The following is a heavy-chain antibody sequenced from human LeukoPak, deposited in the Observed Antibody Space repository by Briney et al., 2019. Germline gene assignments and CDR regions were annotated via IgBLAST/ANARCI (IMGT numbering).Heavy chain of an antibody. CDR2: LYDSGIT. CDR3: ARDLRPSITIFGPLGWDYGMDV. Sequence: SETLSCTCTGSGGSIISNYWSWIRQRPGKVLEWIGDLYDSGITNYNPSLKSRVTISVDTSKNQFSLKLSSVTAADTAVYYCARDLRPSITIFGPLGWDYGMDVWGQGTTVTVSS. J-gene: IGHJ6*02. CDR1: GGSIISNY. D-gene: IGHD3-3*01. V-gene: IGHV4-59*01.